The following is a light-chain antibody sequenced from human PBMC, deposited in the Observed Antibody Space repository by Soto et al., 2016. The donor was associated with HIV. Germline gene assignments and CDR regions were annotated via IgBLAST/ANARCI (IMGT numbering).Light chain of an antibody. CDR2: MDK. CDR1: DIGSKS. CDR3: HVWDYISDHQL. Sequence: SFVLTQPPSVSVAPGETAIITCGGDDIGSKSVHWYQQRPGQAPFLVPYMDKDRPSGIPERLSGSNSGDTATLTINRVEAGDEADYYCHVWDYISDHQLFGGGTRLTV. J-gene: IGLJ2*01. V-gene: IGLV3-21*02.